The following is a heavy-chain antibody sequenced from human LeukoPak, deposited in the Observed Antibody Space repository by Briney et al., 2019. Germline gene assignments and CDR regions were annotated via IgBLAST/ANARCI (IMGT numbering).Heavy chain of an antibody. D-gene: IGHD2-2*01. V-gene: IGHV5-51*01. CDR3: ARPLHQGVDY. Sequence: GESLKISCKGSGYTFTSYWINWVRQMPGKGLEWMGIIYPGESETRYSLSFQGQVTISADKSNSTAYLQWSSLKASDTAMYYCARPLHQGVDYWGQGTLVTVSS. J-gene: IGHJ4*02. CDR2: IYPGESET. CDR1: GYTFTSYW.